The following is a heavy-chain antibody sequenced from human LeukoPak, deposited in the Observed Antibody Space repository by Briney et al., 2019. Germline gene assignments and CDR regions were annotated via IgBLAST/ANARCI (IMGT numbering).Heavy chain of an antibody. V-gene: IGHV1-18*01. CDR2: ISTYNGNT. J-gene: IGHJ4*02. Sequence: ASVKVSCKASGYSFTSYAITWVRQAPGQGLEWVGWISTYNGNTNYAQKLQGRVTMTTDTSTSTAYMELRSLRSDDTAVYYCARQYCGGDCRYDDYWGQGTLVTVSS. CDR1: GYSFTSYA. D-gene: IGHD2-21*02. CDR3: ARQYCGGDCRYDDY.